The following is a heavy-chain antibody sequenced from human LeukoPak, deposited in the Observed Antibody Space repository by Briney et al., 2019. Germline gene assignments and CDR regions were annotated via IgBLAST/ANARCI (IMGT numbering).Heavy chain of an antibody. CDR1: GFTFSSYW. J-gene: IGHJ4*02. CDR3: ARADCSSTSCPIVWFDY. D-gene: IGHD2-2*01. CDR2: IKQDGSEK. V-gene: IGHV3-7*01. Sequence: GGSLRLSCAASGFTFSSYWMSWVRQAPGKGLEWVANIKQDGSEKYYVDSVKGRFTISRDNAKNSLYLQMNSLRAEDTAVYYCARADCSSTSCPIVWFDYWGQGTLVTVSS.